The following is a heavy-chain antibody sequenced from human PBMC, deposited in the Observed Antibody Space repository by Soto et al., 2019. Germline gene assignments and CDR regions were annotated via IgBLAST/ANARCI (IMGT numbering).Heavy chain of an antibody. CDR1: GYSFTSCW. CDR2: IDPSDSYT. CDR3: ATLGIAVAGSYYYYGMDV. J-gene: IGHJ6*02. D-gene: IGHD6-19*01. V-gene: IGHV5-10-1*01. Sequence: PGESLKISCKGSGYSFTSCWISWVRQMPGKGLEWMGRIDPSDSYTNYSPSFQGHVTISADKSISTAYLQWSSLKASDTAMYYCATLGIAVAGSYYYYGMDVWGQGTTVTVSS.